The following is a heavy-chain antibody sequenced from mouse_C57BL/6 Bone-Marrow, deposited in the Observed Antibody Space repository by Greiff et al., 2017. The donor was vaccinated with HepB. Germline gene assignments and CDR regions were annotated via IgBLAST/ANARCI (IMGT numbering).Heavy chain of an antibody. D-gene: IGHD3-2*02. CDR1: GYTFTSYW. J-gene: IGHJ3*01. Sequence: QVQLQQPGAELVRPGSSVKLSCKASGYTFTSYWMHWVKQRPGQGLEWIGRIHPSDSDTNYNQKFKGKATLTVDKSSSTAYMQLSSLTSEDSAVYYCAIRGSSGYGFAYWGQGTLVTVSA. CDR3: AIRGSSGYGFAY. CDR2: IHPSDSDT. V-gene: IGHV1-74*01.